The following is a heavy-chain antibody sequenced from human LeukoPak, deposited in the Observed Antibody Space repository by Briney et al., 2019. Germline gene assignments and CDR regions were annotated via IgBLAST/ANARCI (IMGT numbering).Heavy chain of an antibody. Sequence: GGSLRLSCAASGFTFSSYAMSWVRQAPGKGLGWVSTISGSGGSTYYADFVKGRFTISRDNSKNTLYLQMNSLRAEDTAVYYCAKTRVAEPGVVDYWGQGTLVTVSS. CDR3: AKTRVAEPGVVDY. CDR1: GFTFSSYA. D-gene: IGHD6-19*01. CDR2: ISGSGGST. V-gene: IGHV3-23*01. J-gene: IGHJ4*02.